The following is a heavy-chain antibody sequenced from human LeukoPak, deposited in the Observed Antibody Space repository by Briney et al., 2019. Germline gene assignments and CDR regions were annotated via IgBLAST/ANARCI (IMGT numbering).Heavy chain of an antibody. Sequence: GGSLRLSCAASGFTINNNYMNWVRQAPGKGLEWVSVIYSGGNTYYADSVKGRFTISRENSKNTLYLQMNSLRAEDTAVYYCAKKDNGNYFNFDYWGQGTLVTVS. CDR2: IYSGGNT. CDR3: AKKDNGNYFNFDY. J-gene: IGHJ4*02. V-gene: IGHV3-66*01. D-gene: IGHD2/OR15-2a*01. CDR1: GFTINNNY.